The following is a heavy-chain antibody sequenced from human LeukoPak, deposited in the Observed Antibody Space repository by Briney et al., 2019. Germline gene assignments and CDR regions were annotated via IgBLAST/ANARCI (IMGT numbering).Heavy chain of an antibody. Sequence: GGSLRLSCAASGFTFSDYYMSWIRQAPGKGLEWVSYISSSSSYTNYADSVKGRFTISRDNAKNSLYLQMNSLRAEDTAVYYCARGGYYFYFDYWGQGTLVTVSS. CDR1: GFTFSDYY. J-gene: IGHJ4*02. CDR3: ARGGYYFYFDY. V-gene: IGHV3-11*06. D-gene: IGHD3-22*01. CDR2: ISSSSSYT.